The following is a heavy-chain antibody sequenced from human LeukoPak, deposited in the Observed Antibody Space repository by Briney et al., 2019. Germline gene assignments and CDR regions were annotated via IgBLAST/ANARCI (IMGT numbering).Heavy chain of an antibody. V-gene: IGHV1-69*02. CDR2: IIPILGIA. CDR1: GGTFSSYT. CDR3: ARSLRSGSYVDY. Sequence: SVKVSCKASGGTFSSYTISWVRQAPGQGLEWMGRIIPILGIANYAQKFQGRVTITADKSTSTAYMELSSLRSEDTAAYYCARSLRSGSYVDYWGQGTLVTVSS. D-gene: IGHD1-26*01. J-gene: IGHJ4*02.